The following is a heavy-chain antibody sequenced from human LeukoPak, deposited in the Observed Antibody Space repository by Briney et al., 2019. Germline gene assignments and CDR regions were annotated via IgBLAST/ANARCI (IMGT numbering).Heavy chain of an antibody. Sequence: GGSLRLSCAASGFTFSSYAMSWVRQAPGKGLEWVSAVSGSGTTTHNADSVEGRFSSSRDNSKNTLFLHMNSLGVDDTAVYYCAKGDDSSGRNWFDSWGQGTLVTVSS. CDR3: AKGDDSSGRNWFDS. J-gene: IGHJ5*01. CDR2: VSGSGTTT. D-gene: IGHD3-22*01. CDR1: GFTFSSYA. V-gene: IGHV3-23*01.